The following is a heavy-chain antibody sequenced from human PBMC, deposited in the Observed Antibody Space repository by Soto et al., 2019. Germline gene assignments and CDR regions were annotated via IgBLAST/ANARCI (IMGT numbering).Heavy chain of an antibody. V-gene: IGHV2-5*02. Sequence: SGPTLVNPTQTLTLTCTFSGFSLSTSGVGVGWIRQPPGKALEWLALIYWDDDKRYSPSLKSRLTITKDTSKNQVVLTVTNMDPVDTATYYCAHGYYDILTGPRFDYWGQGTLVTVSS. CDR1: GFSLSTSGVG. CDR3: AHGYYDILTGPRFDY. D-gene: IGHD3-9*01. CDR2: IYWDDDK. J-gene: IGHJ4*02.